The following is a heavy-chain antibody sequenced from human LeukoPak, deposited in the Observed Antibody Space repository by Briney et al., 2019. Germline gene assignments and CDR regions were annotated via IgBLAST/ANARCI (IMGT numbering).Heavy chain of an antibody. CDR2: VYYSGST. V-gene: IGHV4-39*01. CDR1: GGSLSSSSSY. D-gene: IGHD2-2*01. CDR3: ARRRCSSTSCSDY. Sequence: PSETLSLTCAVPGGSLSSSSSYCGCIRQPPGEGLEWIGSVYYSGSTYYNPSLKSRATISADTTKNQFSLKLSSATAGDTAVYYCARRRCSSTSCSDYWGQGTLVTVSS. J-gene: IGHJ4*02.